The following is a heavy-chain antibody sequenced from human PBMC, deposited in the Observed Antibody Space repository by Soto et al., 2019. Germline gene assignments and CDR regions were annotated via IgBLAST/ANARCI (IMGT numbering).Heavy chain of an antibody. CDR1: GGSFSGYY. Sequence: SETLSLTCAVYGGSFSGYYWSWIRQPPGKGLEWIGEINHSGSTNYNPSLKSRVTISVDTSKNQFSLKLSSVTAADTAVYYCARWDHLGVNCSSTSCQIADYWGQGTLVTVSS. V-gene: IGHV4-34*01. J-gene: IGHJ4*02. CDR2: INHSGST. CDR3: ARWDHLGVNCSSTSCQIADY. D-gene: IGHD2-2*01.